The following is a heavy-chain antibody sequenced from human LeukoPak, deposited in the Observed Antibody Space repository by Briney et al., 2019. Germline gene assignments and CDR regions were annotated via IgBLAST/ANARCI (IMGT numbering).Heavy chain of an antibody. Sequence: GGSLRLSCAASGFTFSTYWVHWVRQAPGKGLVWVSRINPDGSRTDYADSVRGRFTISRDNSKNTLFLQMNSLRAEDTAEYYCARGDDYGGAWYYFDYWGQGTLVTVSS. V-gene: IGHV3-74*01. CDR2: INPDGSRT. CDR1: GFTFSTYW. D-gene: IGHD4-23*01. CDR3: ARGDDYGGAWYYFDY. J-gene: IGHJ4*02.